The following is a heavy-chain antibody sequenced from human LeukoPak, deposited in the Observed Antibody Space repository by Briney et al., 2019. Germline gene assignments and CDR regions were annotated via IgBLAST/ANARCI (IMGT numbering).Heavy chain of an antibody. CDR1: GYTFSSYY. CDR2: IYPGDSDT. V-gene: IGHV5-51*01. D-gene: IGHD4-11*01. CDR3: NLQSGSDNFDY. Sequence: GESLKISCQSSGYTFSSYYIVWVRQMPGKGLEWMGIIYPGDSDTRYSPSFQGQVTISADKSISTAYLQWSSLKASDTAMYYCNLQSGSDNFDYWGQGTLVTVSS. J-gene: IGHJ4*02.